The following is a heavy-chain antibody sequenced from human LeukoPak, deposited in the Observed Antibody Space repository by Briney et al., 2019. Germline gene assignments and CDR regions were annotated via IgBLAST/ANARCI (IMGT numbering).Heavy chain of an antibody. D-gene: IGHD5-18*01. CDR2: IWYDGSNK. Sequence: GGSLRLSCSASGFTFKNHGMHWVRQAPGKGLEWVAVIWYDGSNKYYADSVKGRFTISRDNSKNTLYLQMNSLRAEDTAVYYCARDFSYGYFDYWGQGTLVTVSS. CDR3: ARDFSYGYFDY. V-gene: IGHV3-30*19. J-gene: IGHJ4*02. CDR1: GFTFKNHG.